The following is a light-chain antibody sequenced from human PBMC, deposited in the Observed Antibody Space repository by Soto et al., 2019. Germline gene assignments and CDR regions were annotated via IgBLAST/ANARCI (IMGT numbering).Light chain of an antibody. CDR3: CSYGGDRV. CDR1: NSDIGGYNY. CDR2: GVT. Sequence: QSALTQPASVSGSPGQSITISCTGTNSDIGGYNYVSWYRHHPGEAPKLMIYGVTNRPSGVSTRFSGSKSGNTASLTISGLQTEDEADYYCCSYGGDRVFGGGTQLTVL. V-gene: IGLV2-14*01. J-gene: IGLJ2*01.